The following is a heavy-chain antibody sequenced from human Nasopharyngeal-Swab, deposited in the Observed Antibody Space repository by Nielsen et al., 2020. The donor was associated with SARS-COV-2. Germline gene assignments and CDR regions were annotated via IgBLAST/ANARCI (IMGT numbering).Heavy chain of an antibody. D-gene: IGHD6-13*01. CDR3: ASSGEQQLVPDY. CDR1: GFTVSSNY. CDR2: IYSGGST. Sequence: LKISCAASGFTVSSNYMSWVRQAPGKGLEWVSVIYSGGSTYYADSVKGRFTISRDNSKNTLYLQMNSLRAEDTAVYYCASSGEQQLVPDYWGQGTPVTVSS. J-gene: IGHJ4*02. V-gene: IGHV3-66*01.